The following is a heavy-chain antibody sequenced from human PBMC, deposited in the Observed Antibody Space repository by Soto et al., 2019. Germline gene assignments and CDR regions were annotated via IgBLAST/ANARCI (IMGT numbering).Heavy chain of an antibody. CDR3: ATLITGTGFSNDY. J-gene: IGHJ4*02. CDR2: IWYDGSNK. Sequence: GGSLRLSCAASGFTFSSYGMHWVRQAPGKGLEWVAVIWYDGSNKYYADPVKGRFTISRDNSKNTLYLQMNSLRAEDTAVYYCATLITGTGFSNDYWGQGTLVTVSS. D-gene: IGHD1-20*01. V-gene: IGHV3-33*01. CDR1: GFTFSSYG.